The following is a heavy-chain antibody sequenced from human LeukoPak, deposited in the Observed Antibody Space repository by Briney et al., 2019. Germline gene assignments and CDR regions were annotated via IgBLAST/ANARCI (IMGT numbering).Heavy chain of an antibody. V-gene: IGHV3-48*04. CDR2: ISSSGSTI. D-gene: IGHD5-18*01. Sequence: GGSLRLSCAASGFTFSSYSMNWVRQAPGKGLEWVSYISSSGSTIYYADSVKGRFTISRDNAKNSLYLQMNSLRAEDTAVYYCARVTRGYSYALDYWGQGTLVTVSS. CDR3: ARVTRGYSYALDY. J-gene: IGHJ4*02. CDR1: GFTFSSYS.